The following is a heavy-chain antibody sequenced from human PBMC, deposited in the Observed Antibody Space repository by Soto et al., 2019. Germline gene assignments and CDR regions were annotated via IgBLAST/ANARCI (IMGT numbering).Heavy chain of an antibody. CDR1: GYTFTSYG. Sequence: ASVKVSCKASGYTFTSYGISWVRQAPGQGLEWMGWISAYNGNTNYAQKLQGRVTMTTDTSTSTAYMELRSLRSDDTAVYYCARDNPEILVVVAASGWFDPWGQGTLVTVSS. D-gene: IGHD2-15*01. V-gene: IGHV1-18*01. J-gene: IGHJ5*02. CDR3: ARDNPEILVVVAASGWFDP. CDR2: ISAYNGNT.